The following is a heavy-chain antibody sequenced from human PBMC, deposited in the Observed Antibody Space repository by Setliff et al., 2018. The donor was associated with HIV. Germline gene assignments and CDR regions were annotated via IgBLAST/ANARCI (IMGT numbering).Heavy chain of an antibody. J-gene: IGHJ4*02. Sequence: GGSLRLSCAASGFSVTTNYMIWVRQAPGKGLEWVSVIFSSGNTFYADFVKGRFTISRDYSKNTLYLQVNSLRAEDTAVYYCAKDPRAAVATICDYWGQGTLVTVSS. V-gene: IGHV3-53*01. D-gene: IGHD5-12*01. CDR2: IFSSGNT. CDR3: AKDPRAAVATICDY. CDR1: GFSVTTNY.